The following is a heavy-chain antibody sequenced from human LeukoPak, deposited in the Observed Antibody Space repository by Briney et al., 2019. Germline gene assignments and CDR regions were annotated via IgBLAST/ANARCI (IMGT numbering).Heavy chain of an antibody. CDR3: ARGNSWTKDFDY. J-gene: IGHJ4*02. V-gene: IGHV4-34*01. CDR2: INHSGST. CDR1: GGSFSGYY. Sequence: SETLSLTCAVYGGSFSGYYWSWIRQPPGKGLEWIGEINHSGSTNYNPSLKSRVTISVDTSKNQFSLKLSSVTAADTAVYYCARGNSWTKDFDYWGQGTLVTVSS. D-gene: IGHD6-13*01.